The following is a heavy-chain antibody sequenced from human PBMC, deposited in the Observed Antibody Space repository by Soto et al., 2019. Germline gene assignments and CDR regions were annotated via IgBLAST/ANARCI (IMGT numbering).Heavy chain of an antibody. CDR1: GHDFTTFY. V-gene: IGHV5-51*01. J-gene: IGHJ4*02. Sequence: GESLKISCDASGHDFTTFYIGWVRQMPGKGLEWLGLIYPGDSDIRYSPPLQGLVTISADKSINTAYLQWSSLKASDTAIYFCANSSSSSGDKGDSFDYWGQGTLVTVSS. CDR3: ANSSSSSGDKGDSFDY. D-gene: IGHD4-17*01. CDR2: IYPGDSDI.